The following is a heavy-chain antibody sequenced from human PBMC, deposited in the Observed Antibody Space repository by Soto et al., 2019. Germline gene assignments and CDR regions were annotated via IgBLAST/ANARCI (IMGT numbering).Heavy chain of an antibody. CDR2: INPSGGST. D-gene: IGHD2-21*02. J-gene: IGHJ4*02. Sequence: GAAVKVSCKASGYTFPSYYMHWVRQAPGQGLEWMGIINPSGGSTSYAQKFQGRVTMTRDTSTSTVYMELSSLRSEDTAVYYCARDVYCGGDCYARYFDYWGQGTLVTVSS. CDR3: ARDVYCGGDCYARYFDY. V-gene: IGHV1-46*01. CDR1: GYTFPSYY.